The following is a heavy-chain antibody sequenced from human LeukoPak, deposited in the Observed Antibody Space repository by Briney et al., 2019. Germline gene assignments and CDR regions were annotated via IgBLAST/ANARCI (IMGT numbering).Heavy chain of an antibody. CDR3: ARGRDYYGSGRFNY. CDR1: GGSISSYY. CDR2: IYYSGST. Sequence: PSETLSLTCTVSGGSISSYYWSWIRQPPGKGLEWIGYIYYSGSTNYNPSLKSRVTISVDTSKNQFSLKLSSVTAADTAVYYCARGRDYYGSGRFNYRGQGTLVTVSS. V-gene: IGHV4-59*01. J-gene: IGHJ4*02. D-gene: IGHD3-10*01.